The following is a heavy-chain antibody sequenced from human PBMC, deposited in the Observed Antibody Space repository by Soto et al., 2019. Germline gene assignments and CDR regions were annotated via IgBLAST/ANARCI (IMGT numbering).Heavy chain of an antibody. CDR3: ARDWSGSSWENYYYYGMDV. CDR2: ISAYNGNT. V-gene: IGHV1-18*01. J-gene: IGHJ6*02. CDR1: GYTFTSYG. D-gene: IGHD6-13*01. Sequence: ASVKVSCKASGYTFTSYGISWVRQAPGQGLEWMGWISAYNGNTNYAQKLQGRVTMTTDTSTSTAYMELRSLRSDDTAVYYCARDWSGSSWENYYYYGMDVWGQGTTVTVSS.